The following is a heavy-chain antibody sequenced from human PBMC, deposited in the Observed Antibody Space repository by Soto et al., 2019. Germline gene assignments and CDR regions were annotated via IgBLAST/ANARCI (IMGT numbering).Heavy chain of an antibody. D-gene: IGHD5-18*01. J-gene: IGHJ4*02. CDR3: ASTNPGIQLWSYFDY. Sequence: ASVKVSCKASGYTFTSYGISWVRQAPGQGLEWMGWISAYNGNTNYAQKLQGRVTMTTDTSTSTAYMELRSLRSDDTAVYYCASTNPGIQLWSYFDYWGQGTLVTVSS. CDR1: GYTFTSYG. CDR2: ISAYNGNT. V-gene: IGHV1-18*01.